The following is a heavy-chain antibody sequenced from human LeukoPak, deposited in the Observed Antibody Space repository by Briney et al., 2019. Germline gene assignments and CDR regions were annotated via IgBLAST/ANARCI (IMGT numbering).Heavy chain of an antibody. CDR1: GFTFSRYS. V-gene: IGHV3-21*01. CDR3: ARGQVAFDI. Sequence: PGGSLRLSCAASGFTFSRYSMNWVRQAPGKGLEWVSAISGSGGSTYYADSVKGRFTISRDNAKNSLYLQMNSLRAEDTAVYYCARGQVAFDIWGQGTMVTVSS. CDR2: ISGSGGST. J-gene: IGHJ3*02.